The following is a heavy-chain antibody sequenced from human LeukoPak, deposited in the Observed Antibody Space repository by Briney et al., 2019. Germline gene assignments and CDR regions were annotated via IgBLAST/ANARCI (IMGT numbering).Heavy chain of an antibody. CDR2: IKQDGSEK. CDR3: ARDLWGGYGDIFDY. V-gene: IGHV3-7*01. D-gene: IGHD4-17*01. CDR1: GFAFSSYW. J-gene: IGHJ4*02. Sequence: PSGGSLRLSCAASGFAFSSYWMSWVRQAPGKGLEWVANIKQDGSEKYHVDSVKGRFTISRDNAKNPLYLQMNSLRAEDTAVYYCARDLWGGYGDIFDYWGQGTLVTVSS.